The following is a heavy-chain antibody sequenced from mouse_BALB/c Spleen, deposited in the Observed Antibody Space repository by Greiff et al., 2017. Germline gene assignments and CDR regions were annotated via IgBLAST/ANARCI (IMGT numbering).Heavy chain of an antibody. D-gene: IGHD1-1*01. V-gene: IGHV1S126*01. CDR1: GYSFTSYW. J-gene: IGHJ2*01. CDR2: IDPSDSET. CDR3: ARSLYYGSSPYYFDY. Sequence: QVQLKQSGPQLVRPGASVKISCKASGYSFTSYWMHWVKQRPGQGLEWIGMIDPSDSETRLNQKFKDKATLTVDKSSSTAYMQLSSPTSEDSAVYYCARSLYYGSSPYYFDYWGQGTTLTVSS.